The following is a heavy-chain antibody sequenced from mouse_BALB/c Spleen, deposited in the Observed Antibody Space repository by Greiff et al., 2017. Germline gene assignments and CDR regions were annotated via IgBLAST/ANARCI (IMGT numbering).Heavy chain of an antibody. CDR2: INSNGGST. J-gene: IGHJ3*01. D-gene: IGHD2-4*01. Sequence: EVQLVESGGGLVKLGGSLKLSCAASGFTFSSYYMSWVRQTPEKRLELVAAINSNGGSTYYPDTVKGRFTISRDNAKNTLYLQMSSLKSEDTALYYCARHDYDYSFAYWGQGTLVTVSA. CDR3: ARHDYDYSFAY. V-gene: IGHV5-6-2*01. CDR1: GFTFSSYY.